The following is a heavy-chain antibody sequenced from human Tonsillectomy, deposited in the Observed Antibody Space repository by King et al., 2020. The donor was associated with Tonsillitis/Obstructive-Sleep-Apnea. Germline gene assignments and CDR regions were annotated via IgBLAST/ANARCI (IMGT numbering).Heavy chain of an antibody. CDR2: IYPIDSDT. CDR1: GYSFTDYW. CDR3: ARHKSGRTEFDY. D-gene: IGHD1-1*01. Sequence: VQLVESGAEVKKPGESLKISCKGSGYSFTDYWIGWVRQMPGKGLEWMGIIYPIDSDTRYSPSFQGQVTISADKSISTAFLQWSNLKASDTAIYYCARHKSGRTEFDYWGRGTRVTVSS. V-gene: IGHV5-51*01. J-gene: IGHJ4*02.